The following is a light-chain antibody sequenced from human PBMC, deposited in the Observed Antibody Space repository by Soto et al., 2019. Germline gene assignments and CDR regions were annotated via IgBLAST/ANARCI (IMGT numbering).Light chain of an antibody. Sequence: AIQMTQSPSSLSASVGDRVTITCRASQGIRNDLDCFQQKPGEAPKLLIYAASNLQSGVPARFSGSGSGTDFTLTISSLQPEDFATYYCLQKYFYPFTFGPGTKVDIK. CDR1: QGIRND. J-gene: IGKJ3*01. CDR3: LQKYFYPFT. CDR2: AAS. V-gene: IGKV1-6*01.